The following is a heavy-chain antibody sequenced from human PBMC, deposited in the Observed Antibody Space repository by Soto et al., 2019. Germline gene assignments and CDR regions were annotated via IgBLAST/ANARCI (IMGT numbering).Heavy chain of an antibody. CDR2: IYATGTT. Sequence: SETLSLTCTVSGASISGFYWSWIRKSAGKGLEWIGRIYATGTTDYNPSLKSRVMMSVDTSKKQFSLKLRSVTAADTAVYYRVRDGTKTLRDWFDPWGQGIPVTVSS. CDR1: GASISGFY. CDR3: VRDGTKTLRDWFDP. J-gene: IGHJ5*01. V-gene: IGHV4-4*07. D-gene: IGHD1-1*01.